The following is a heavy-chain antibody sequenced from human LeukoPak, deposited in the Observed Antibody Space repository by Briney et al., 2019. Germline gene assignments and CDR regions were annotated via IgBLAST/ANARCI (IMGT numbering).Heavy chain of an antibody. J-gene: IGHJ4*02. V-gene: IGHV1-18*01. CDR1: GYTFTSYG. CDR3: ARDRTLHYYDFWSGNYTSYFDY. Sequence: ASVKVSCKTSGYTFTSYGVSWVRQAPGQGLEWMGWISTYNGNTNYAQKLQGRVTMTTDTPTRTAYMELRSLRSDDTAEYYCARDRTLHYYDFWSGNYTSYFDYWGQGTLVTVSS. CDR2: ISTYNGNT. D-gene: IGHD3-3*01.